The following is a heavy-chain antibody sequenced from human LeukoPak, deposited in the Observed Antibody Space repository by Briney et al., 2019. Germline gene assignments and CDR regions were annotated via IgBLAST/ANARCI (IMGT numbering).Heavy chain of an antibody. D-gene: IGHD2-2*02. CDR1: GGSISSSNYY. CDR3: ARDRGAIRY. Sequence: PSETLSLTCSVSGGSISSSNYYWGWIRQPPGKGLEWIGYIYYSGSTNYNPSLKSRVTISVDTSKNQFSLKLSSVSAADTAVYYCARDRGAIRYWGQGTLVTVSS. J-gene: IGHJ4*02. CDR2: IYYSGST. V-gene: IGHV4-61*01.